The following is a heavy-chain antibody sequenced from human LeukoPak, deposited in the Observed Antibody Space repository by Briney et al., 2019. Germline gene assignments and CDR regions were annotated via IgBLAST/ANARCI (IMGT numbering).Heavy chain of an antibody. D-gene: IGHD3-22*01. CDR2: IYPGDSDT. CDR1: GYSFTSYW. J-gene: IGHJ3*02. Sequence: GESLKISCKGSGYSFTSYWIGWVRQMPGKGLEWMGIIYPGDSDTRYSPSFQGRVTISADKSISTAYLQWSSLEASDTAMYYCARGIASSGHRVDAFDIWGQGTMVTVSS. V-gene: IGHV5-51*01. CDR3: ARGIASSGHRVDAFDI.